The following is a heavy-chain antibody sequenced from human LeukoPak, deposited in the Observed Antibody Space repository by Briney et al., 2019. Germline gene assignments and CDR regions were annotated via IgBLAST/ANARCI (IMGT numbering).Heavy chain of an antibody. D-gene: IGHD3-10*01. CDR3: ARDKTYGVFDY. CDR1: GYTFTGYY. Sequence: ASVKVSCKASGYTFTGYYMHWVRQAPGQGLEWMGWISGYNGDTAYAQKLQGRVTMTTDTSTTTAYMELRSLRSDDTAVYFCARDKTYGVFDYWGQGTLVTVSS. CDR2: ISGYNGDT. J-gene: IGHJ4*02. V-gene: IGHV1-18*04.